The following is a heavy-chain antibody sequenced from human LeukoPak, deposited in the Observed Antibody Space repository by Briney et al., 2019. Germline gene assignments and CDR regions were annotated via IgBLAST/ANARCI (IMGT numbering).Heavy chain of an antibody. CDR1: GFTFDDYA. CDR2: ISWNSGSI. J-gene: IGHJ6*02. D-gene: IGHD6-25*01. V-gene: IGHV3-9*01. Sequence: GRSLRLSCAASGFTFDDYAMHWVRQAPGKGLEWVSGISWNSGSIGYADSVKGRFTISRDNAKNSLYLQMNSLRAEDTALYYCAEDVSAASYCCYYGMDVWGQGTTVTVSS. CDR3: AEDVSAASYCCYYGMDV.